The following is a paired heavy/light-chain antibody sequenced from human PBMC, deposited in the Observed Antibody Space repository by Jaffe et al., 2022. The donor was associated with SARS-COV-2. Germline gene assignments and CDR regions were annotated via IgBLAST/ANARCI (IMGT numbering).Heavy chain of an antibody. CDR3: ARKEDFGEALDY. D-gene: IGHD3-10*01. CDR1: GFTFRNFG. Sequence: QVQLVESGGGVVQPGRSLRLSCAASGFTFRNFGMYWVRQAPGKGLEWVGNIWYDGSNIYYADSVQGRFTISRDNSKNTLSLQMNSLRVEDTAVYYCARKEDFGEALDYWGQGTLVTVS. V-gene: IGHV3-33*01. J-gene: IGHJ4*02. CDR2: IWYDGSNI.
Light chain of an antibody. CDR1: KLGDKY. J-gene: IGLJ2*01. V-gene: IGLV3-1*01. Sequence: SYELTQPPSVSVSPGQTATISCSGDKLGDKYACWYQQKPGQSPMLVIYQDMKRPSGIPERFSGSNSGNTATLTISGTQAMDEADYYCQAWDSSTAVLFGGGTKLTVL. CDR3: QAWDSSTAVL. CDR2: QDM.